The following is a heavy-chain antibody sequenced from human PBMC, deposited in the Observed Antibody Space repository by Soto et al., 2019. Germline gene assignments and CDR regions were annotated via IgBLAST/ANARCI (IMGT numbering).Heavy chain of an antibody. CDR1: GYTFTSYG. D-gene: IGHD1-1*01. CDR2: ISAYNGNT. CDR3: ARGEADGTRPYYFNY. Sequence: ASVKVSCKASGYTFTSYGISWVRQAPGQGLEWMGWISAYNGNTNYAQKLQGRVTMTTDTSTSTAYMELRSLRSDDTAVYYCARGEADGTRPYYFNYWGQRTLVTVSS. V-gene: IGHV1-18*01. J-gene: IGHJ4*02.